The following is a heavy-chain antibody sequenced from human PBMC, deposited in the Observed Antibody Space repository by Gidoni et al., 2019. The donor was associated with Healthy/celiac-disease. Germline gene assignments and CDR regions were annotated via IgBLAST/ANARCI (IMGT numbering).Heavy chain of an antibody. CDR3: ARDQDGSGSYLYFDY. V-gene: IGHV3-11*05. Sequence: QVQLVESGGGLVKPGGSLRLSCAASGFTFSDYYMSWIRQAPGKGLGWVSYISSSSNYTNYADSVKGRFTISRDNAKNSLYLQMNSLRAEDTAVYYCARDQDGSGSYLYFDYWGQGTLVTVSS. CDR1: GFTFSDYY. D-gene: IGHD3-10*01. J-gene: IGHJ4*02. CDR2: ISSSSNYT.